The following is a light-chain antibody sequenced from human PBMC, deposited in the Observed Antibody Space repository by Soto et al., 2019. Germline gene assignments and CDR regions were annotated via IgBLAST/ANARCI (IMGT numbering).Light chain of an antibody. CDR2: GAS. V-gene: IGKV3-15*01. CDR1: HSVNSN. J-gene: IGKJ1*01. CDR3: YQHNNWRPWT. Sequence: AQLLSTLLESPWERATLSCWASHSVNSNLAWYQQKLVRAPRVLIYGASTMATGTPASCSGGGSETEFITTTSSQPYDVSVNYDYQHNNWRPWTFGQGTKVDIK.